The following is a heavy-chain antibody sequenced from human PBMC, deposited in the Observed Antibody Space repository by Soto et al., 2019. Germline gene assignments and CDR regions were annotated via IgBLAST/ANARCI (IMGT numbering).Heavy chain of an antibody. V-gene: IGHV3-64D*06. J-gene: IGHJ4*02. CDR1: GFTVSSYG. CDR2: ISRNGDST. D-gene: IGHD3-22*01. Sequence: PGGSLRLSCAVSGFTVSSYGMHWVRQAPGKGLEYVSTISRNGDSTYYADSVKGRFAISRDNSKNTLYLQMSSLRAEDTAVYYCVKAEYYYDSGAYYPLDYWGQGTLVNVSS. CDR3: VKAEYYYDSGAYYPLDY.